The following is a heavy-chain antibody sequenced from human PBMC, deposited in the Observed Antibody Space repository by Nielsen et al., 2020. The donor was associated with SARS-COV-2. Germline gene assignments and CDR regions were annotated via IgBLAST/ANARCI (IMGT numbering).Heavy chain of an antibody. Sequence: GGSLRLSCAASGFTFSSYSMNWVRQAPGKGLEWVSSISSSSSYIYYADSVKGRFTISRDNAKNSLYLQMSSLRTEDTAFYYCVRRPAAPRGSEFDYWGQGTLVTVSS. CDR3: VRRPAAPRGSEFDY. V-gene: IGHV3-21*04. CDR1: GFTFSSYS. CDR2: ISSSSSYI. J-gene: IGHJ4*02. D-gene: IGHD6-25*01.